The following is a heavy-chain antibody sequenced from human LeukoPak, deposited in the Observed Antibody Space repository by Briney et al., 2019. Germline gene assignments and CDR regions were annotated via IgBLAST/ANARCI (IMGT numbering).Heavy chain of an antibody. CDR2: IYYSGST. Sequence: PSETLSLTCTVSGGSISSSSYYWGWIRQPPGKGLEWIGSIYYSGSTYHNPSLKSRVTISVDTSKNQFSLKLSSVTAADTAVYYCAREGYYGSGSYSNWFDPWGQGTLVTVSS. D-gene: IGHD3-10*01. CDR3: AREGYYGSGSYSNWFDP. V-gene: IGHV4-39*07. CDR1: GGSISSSSYY. J-gene: IGHJ5*02.